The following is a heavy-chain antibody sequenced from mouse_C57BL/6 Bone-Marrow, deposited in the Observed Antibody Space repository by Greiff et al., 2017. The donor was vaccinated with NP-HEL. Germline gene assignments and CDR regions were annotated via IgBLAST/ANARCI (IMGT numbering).Heavy chain of an antibody. V-gene: IGHV1-69*01. CDR2: IDPSDSYT. Sequence: QVQLQQPGAELVMPGASVKLSCKASGYTFTSYWMHWVKQRPGQGLEWIGEIDPSDSYTNYNQKFKGESTLTVDKSSSTAYMQLSSLTSEDSAVYYCAREEIYYGYGGFAYWGQGTLVTVSA. CDR1: GYTFTSYW. D-gene: IGHD2-2*01. CDR3: AREEIYYGYGGFAY. J-gene: IGHJ3*01.